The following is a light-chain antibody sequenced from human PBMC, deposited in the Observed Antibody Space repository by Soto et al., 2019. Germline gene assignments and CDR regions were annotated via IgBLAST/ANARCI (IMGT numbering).Light chain of an antibody. CDR1: QSVSSN. Sequence: EIVMTQSPATLSVSPGERATLSCRASQSVSSNLAWYQQKPGQAPRLLIYGASTRATGIPARFSGSGSGTEFTLTISSLQSEDFALYYCQHYNNWPPYTFGQGTKLEI. V-gene: IGKV3D-15*01. CDR3: QHYNNWPPYT. CDR2: GAS. J-gene: IGKJ2*01.